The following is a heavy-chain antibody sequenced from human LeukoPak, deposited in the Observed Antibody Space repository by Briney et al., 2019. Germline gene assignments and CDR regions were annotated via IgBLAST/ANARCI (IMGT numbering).Heavy chain of an antibody. CDR2: INAGNGNT. CDR3: AQNLIDSSGSDY. D-gene: IGHD6-19*01. Sequence: ASVKVSCKASGYIFTSYAMHWERQAPGQRLEWMGWINAGNGNTKYSQKFQGRVTITRDTSASTAYMELSSLRSEDTAVYYCAQNLIDSSGSDYWGQGTLVTVSS. J-gene: IGHJ4*02. CDR1: GYIFTSYA. V-gene: IGHV1-3*01.